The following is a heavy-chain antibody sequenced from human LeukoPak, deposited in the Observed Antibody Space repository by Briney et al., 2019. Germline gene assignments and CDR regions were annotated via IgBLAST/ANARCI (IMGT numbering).Heavy chain of an antibody. V-gene: IGHV3-33*08. D-gene: IGHD6-13*01. Sequence: RPGGSLRLSCAASGFTFSSYGMHWVRQPPGKGLEWVAVIWYDGSNKYYADSVKGRFTISRDNSKNTLYLQMNSLRAEDTAVYYCAREVAFPTISAAGINYGMDVWGQGTTVTVSS. CDR1: GFTFSSYG. J-gene: IGHJ6*02. CDR2: IWYDGSNK. CDR3: AREVAFPTISAAGINYGMDV.